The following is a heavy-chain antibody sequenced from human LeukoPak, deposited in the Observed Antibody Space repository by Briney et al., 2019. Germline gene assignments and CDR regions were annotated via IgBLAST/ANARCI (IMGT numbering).Heavy chain of an antibody. CDR2: IYYSGST. V-gene: IGHV4-59*08. D-gene: IGHD5-12*01. Sequence: PSETLSLTCTVSGGSISSYYWSWIRQPPGKGLEWTGYIYYSGSTNYNPSLKSRVTISVDTSKNQFSLKLSSVTAADTAVYYCARHQDGYMAGFDYWGQGTLVTVSS. CDR1: GGSISSYY. J-gene: IGHJ4*02. CDR3: ARHQDGYMAGFDY.